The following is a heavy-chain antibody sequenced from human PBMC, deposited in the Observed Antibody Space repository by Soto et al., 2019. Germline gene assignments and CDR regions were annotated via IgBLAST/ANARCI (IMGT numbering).Heavy chain of an antibody. CDR2: IRSKANSYAT. J-gene: IGHJ6*02. Sequence: GGSLRLSCAASGFTFSGSAMHWVRQASGKGLEWVGRIRSKANSYATAYAESVKGRFTISRDDSKNTAYLQMNSLKTEDTAVYYCTRHGGDVKGPYYYYGMDVWGQGTTVTVSS. CDR3: TRHGGDVKGPYYYYGMDV. CDR1: GFTFSGSA. V-gene: IGHV3-73*01. D-gene: IGHD2-21*01.